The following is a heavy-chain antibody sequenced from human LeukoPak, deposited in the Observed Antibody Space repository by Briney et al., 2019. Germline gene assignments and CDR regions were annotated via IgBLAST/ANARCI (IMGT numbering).Heavy chain of an antibody. V-gene: IGHV3-7*03. J-gene: IGHJ4*02. CDR3: ATGASGSWDF. Sequence: GGFVRLFFEASRLTINRSWLSWVRQPPGKGLEWVANISPDGSTKYHMDSVKGRFTISRDNAKDSLYLEMGRLRDDDTAMYYCATGASGSWDFGGQGTLVTVSS. CDR1: RLTINRSW. CDR2: ISPDGSTK. D-gene: IGHD6-13*01.